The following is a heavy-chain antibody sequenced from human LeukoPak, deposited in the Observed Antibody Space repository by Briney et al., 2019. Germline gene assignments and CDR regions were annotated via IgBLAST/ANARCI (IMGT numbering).Heavy chain of an antibody. V-gene: IGHV1-69*13. D-gene: IGHD2-2*01. CDR3: ARPIKDERYCSSTSWYGFDA. Sequence: GASVKVSFKASGGTFSSFAISWVRQAPGQGPEWMGGFIPIFGIPNYAPKFQGRVTITADESTSTAYMELSSLRSEDTAVYYCARPIKDERYCSSTSWYGFDAWGQGTLVTVSS. CDR2: FIPIFGIP. J-gene: IGHJ3*01. CDR1: GGTFSSFA.